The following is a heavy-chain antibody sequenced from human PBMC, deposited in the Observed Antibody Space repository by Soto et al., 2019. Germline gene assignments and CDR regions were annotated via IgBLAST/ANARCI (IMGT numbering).Heavy chain of an antibody. D-gene: IGHD3-3*01. V-gene: IGHV3-15*01. CDR1: GFTFSNAW. CDR2: IKSKTDGGTT. J-gene: IGHJ6*02. CDR3: TTDGYYDFWSGYYSTNYYYYGMDV. Sequence: PGGSLRLSCAASGFTFSNAWMSWVRQAPGKGLEWVGRIKSKTDGGTTDYAAPVKGRFTISRDDSKNTLYLQMNSLKTEDTAVYYCTTDGYYDFWSGYYSTNYYYYGMDVWGQGTTVTVSS.